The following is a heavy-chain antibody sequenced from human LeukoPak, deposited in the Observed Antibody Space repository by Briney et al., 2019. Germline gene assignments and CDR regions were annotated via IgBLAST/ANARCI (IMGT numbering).Heavy chain of an antibody. V-gene: IGHV4-34*01. D-gene: IGHD6-13*01. CDR3: ARWGIAAAGRDY. CDR1: GGSFSGYY. CDR2: IYYSGST. J-gene: IGHJ4*02. Sequence: SETLSLTCSVYGGSFSGYYWSWIRPPPGKGLEWIGGIYYSGSTYYNPSIKSRVTISVDTSKNQFSLKLSSVTAADTDVYYCARWGIAAAGRDYWGQGTLVTVSS.